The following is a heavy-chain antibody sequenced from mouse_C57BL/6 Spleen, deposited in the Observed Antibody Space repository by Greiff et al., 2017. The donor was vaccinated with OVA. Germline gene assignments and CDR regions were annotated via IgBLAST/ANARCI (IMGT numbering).Heavy chain of an antibody. CDR2: ICSGGSS. Sequence: VQLVESGPGLVQPSQSLSITCTVSGFSLTSYGVHWVRQSPGKGLEWLGVICSGGSSDYNAAFISRLSIRKDNAKSQVFLKMNRLQADDTAIYDCARNWDSNYWYFDVWGTGTTVTVAS. D-gene: IGHD2-5*01. CDR3: ARNWDSNYWYFDV. J-gene: IGHJ1*03. CDR1: GFSLTSYG. V-gene: IGHV2-2*01.